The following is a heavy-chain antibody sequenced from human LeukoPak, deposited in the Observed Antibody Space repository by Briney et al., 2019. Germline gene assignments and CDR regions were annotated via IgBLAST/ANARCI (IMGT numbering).Heavy chain of an antibody. D-gene: IGHD6-19*01. CDR1: GFTFSSYW. V-gene: IGHV3-7*01. CDR3: ARDWGIAVAGRGEKDY. CDR2: VKQDGSEK. J-gene: IGHJ4*02. Sequence: GGSLRLSCAASGFTFSSYWMGWVRQAPGKGREWVANVKQDGSEKYYVDSVKGRFTISRDNAKNSLYLQMNSLRAEDTAVYYCARDWGIAVAGRGEKDYWGQGTLVTVSS.